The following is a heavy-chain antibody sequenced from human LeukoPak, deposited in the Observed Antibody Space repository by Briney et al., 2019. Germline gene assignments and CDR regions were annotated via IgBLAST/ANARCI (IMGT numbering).Heavy chain of an antibody. CDR3: ARDVDTALVPHFDY. Sequence: PGGSLRLSCAASGFTFSSYAMHWVRQAPGKGLEWVAVISYDGSNKYYADSVKGRFTISRDNSKNTLYLQMNSLRTEDTAVYYCARDVDTALVPHFDYWGQGTLVTVYS. D-gene: IGHD5-18*01. CDR1: GFTFSSYA. V-gene: IGHV3-30-3*01. CDR2: ISYDGSNK. J-gene: IGHJ4*02.